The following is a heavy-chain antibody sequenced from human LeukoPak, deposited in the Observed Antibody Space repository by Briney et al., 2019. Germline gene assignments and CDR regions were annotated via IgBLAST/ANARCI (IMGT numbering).Heavy chain of an antibody. J-gene: IGHJ4*02. CDR2: INWNGGST. D-gene: IGHD2-2*01. CDR1: GFTFDDYG. CDR3: ARGLGYCSSTSCFSGDY. Sequence: GGSLRLSCAASGFTFDDYGMSWVRQAPGKGLEWVSGINWNGGSTGYADSVKGRFTISRDNAKNSLYLQMNSLRAEDTALYYCARGLGYCSSTSCFSGDYWGQGTLVTVSS. V-gene: IGHV3-20*04.